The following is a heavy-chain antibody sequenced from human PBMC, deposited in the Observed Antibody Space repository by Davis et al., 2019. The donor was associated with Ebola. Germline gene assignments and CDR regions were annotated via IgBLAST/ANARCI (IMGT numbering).Heavy chain of an antibody. CDR2: IYPGDSYT. CDR3: ASEYSSSSGISWFDP. J-gene: IGHJ5*02. Sequence: GESLKISCQGSGYSFTSYWIGWVRQMPGKGLEWMGIIYPGDSYTNYSPSFQGHVTISADKSISTAYLQWSSLKASDTAMYYCASEYSSSSGISWFDPWGQGTLVTVSS. D-gene: IGHD6-6*01. V-gene: IGHV5-51*01. CDR1: GYSFTSYW.